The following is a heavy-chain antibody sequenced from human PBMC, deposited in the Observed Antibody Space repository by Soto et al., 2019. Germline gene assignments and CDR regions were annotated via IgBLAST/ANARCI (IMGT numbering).Heavy chain of an antibody. D-gene: IGHD1-26*01. J-gene: IGHJ5*02. Sequence: GGSLRLSCAASGFICSSYDMSWVRQAPGKGLEWVSTILVDGRTFYVDSVKGRFTISRDNSKNTVYLQMNSLTAGDTALYHCAKNQGVELVPLATVDWFDPWGQGSVVTVSS. CDR3: AKNQGVELVPLATVDWFDP. V-gene: IGHV3-23*01. CDR2: ILVDGRT. CDR1: GFICSSYD.